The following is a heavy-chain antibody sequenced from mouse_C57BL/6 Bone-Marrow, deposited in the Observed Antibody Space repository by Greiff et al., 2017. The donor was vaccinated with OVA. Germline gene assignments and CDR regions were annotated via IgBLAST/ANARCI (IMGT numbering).Heavy chain of an antibody. D-gene: IGHD3-2*02. Sequence: EVKLMESGGGLVQPGGSLKLSCAASGFTFSDYYMYWVRQTPEKRLEWVAYISNGGSSTYYPDTVKGRFTISRDNAKNTLYLQMSRLKSEDTAMYYCARRGQLRLLYAMDYWGQGTSVTVSS. CDR2: ISNGGSST. CDR1: GFTFSDYY. CDR3: ARRGQLRLLYAMDY. J-gene: IGHJ4*01. V-gene: IGHV5-12*01.